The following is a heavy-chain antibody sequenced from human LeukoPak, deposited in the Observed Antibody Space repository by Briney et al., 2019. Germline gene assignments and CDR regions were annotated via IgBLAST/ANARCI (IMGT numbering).Heavy chain of an antibody. CDR2: INHSGST. J-gene: IGHJ4*02. D-gene: IGHD3-10*01. CDR3: ARATMRYGSGSYYIWFDY. V-gene: IGHV4-34*01. CDR1: GGSFSGYH. Sequence: SETLSLTCAVYGGSFSGYHWSWIRQPPGKGLEWIGEINHSGSTNYNPSLKSRVTISVDTSKNQFSLKLSSVTAADTAVYYCARATMRYGSGSYYIWFDYWGQGTLVTVSS.